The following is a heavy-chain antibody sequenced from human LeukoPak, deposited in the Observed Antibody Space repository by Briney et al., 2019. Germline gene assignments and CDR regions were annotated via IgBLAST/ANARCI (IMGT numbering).Heavy chain of an antibody. Sequence: GASVKVSCKASGYNFDKFGIAWVRQAPGQGLEWMGWINTHNGNTKYAQQYQGSVTMTTDTSTSTVYMELRSLRSDDTAVYFCARDTPQHLKRYDYWGQGTQVTVSS. J-gene: IGHJ4*02. CDR3: ARDTPQHLKRYDY. CDR2: INTHNGNT. CDR1: GYNFDKFG. V-gene: IGHV1-18*01. D-gene: IGHD6-13*01.